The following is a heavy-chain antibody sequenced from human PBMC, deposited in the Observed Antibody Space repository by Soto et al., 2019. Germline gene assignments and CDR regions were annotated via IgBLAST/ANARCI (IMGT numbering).Heavy chain of an antibody. CDR1: PFTFSSNA. CDR2: ISYDGSNK. V-gene: IGHV3-30-3*01. D-gene: IGHD4-17*01. CDR3: AHPRTTADY. J-gene: IGHJ4*02. Sequence: TLRLPWSPSPFTFSSNAMHWVRQAPGLGLERVALISYDGSNKYYADSVKGRFTISRDNSKNTLYLQMNSLRAEDTAVYYFAHPRTTADYGGPGTVV.